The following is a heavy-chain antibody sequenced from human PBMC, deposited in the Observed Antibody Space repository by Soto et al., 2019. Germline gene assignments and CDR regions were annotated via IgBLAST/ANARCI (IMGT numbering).Heavy chain of an antibody. CDR2: ISYDGSNK. J-gene: IGHJ6*03. D-gene: IGHD6-13*01. CDR3: AKDPRRAAAGLSYYYYYYMDV. CDR1: GFTFSSYG. Sequence: QVQLVESGGGVVQPGRSLRLSCAASGFTFSSYGMHWVRQAPGKGLEWVAVISYDGSNKYYADSVKGRFTISRDNSKNTLYLQMNSLRAEDTAVYYCAKDPRRAAAGLSYYYYYYMDVWGKGTTVTVSS. V-gene: IGHV3-30*18.